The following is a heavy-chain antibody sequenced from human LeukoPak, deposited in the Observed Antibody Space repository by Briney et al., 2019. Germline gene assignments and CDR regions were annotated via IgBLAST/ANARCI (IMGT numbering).Heavy chain of an antibody. Sequence: GASVKVSCKASGGTFSSYAISWVRQAPGQGLEWMGRIIPILGIANYAQKFQGRVTIAADKSTSTAYMELSSLRSEDTAVYYCARGGTIRPYYFDYWGQGTLVTVSS. CDR2: IIPILGIA. J-gene: IGHJ4*02. CDR1: GGTFSSYA. D-gene: IGHD3-9*01. V-gene: IGHV1-69*04. CDR3: ARGGTIRPYYFDY.